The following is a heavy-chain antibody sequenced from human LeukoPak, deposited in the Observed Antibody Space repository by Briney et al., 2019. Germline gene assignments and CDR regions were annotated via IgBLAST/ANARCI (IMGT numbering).Heavy chain of an antibody. J-gene: IGHJ6*02. CDR1: GGSISSYY. CDR2: ISDIGSI. D-gene: IGHD1-26*01. Sequence: SETLSLTCTVSGGSISSYYWSWIRQPPGKGLEWIAYISDIGSINYNPSLKSRVTISLDTSKNQFSLKLSSVTAADTAVYYCARAQTSGSYSYYYYYYGMDVWGQGTTVTVSS. V-gene: IGHV4-59*12. CDR3: ARAQTSGSYSYYYYYYGMDV.